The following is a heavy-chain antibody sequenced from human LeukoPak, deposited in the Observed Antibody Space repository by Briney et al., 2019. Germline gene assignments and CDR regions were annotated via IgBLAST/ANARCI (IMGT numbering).Heavy chain of an antibody. Sequence: SGPALVKPTQTLTLTCTLSGISLSTSGMRVSWIRQPPGEALEWLARIDWDDDKFYSTSLKPRLTISKDTSKNQVVLTMTNMDPVDTATYYCARTESGSRFGYWGQGTLVTVSS. J-gene: IGHJ4*02. D-gene: IGHD1-26*01. CDR2: IDWDDDK. CDR1: GISLSTSGMR. CDR3: ARTESGSRFGY. V-gene: IGHV2-70*04.